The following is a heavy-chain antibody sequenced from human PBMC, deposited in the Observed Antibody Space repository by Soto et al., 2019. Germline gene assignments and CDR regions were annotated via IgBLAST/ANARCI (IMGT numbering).Heavy chain of an antibody. CDR2: ISSRSDI. D-gene: IGHD1-26*01. CDR3: AKATANSGGAFEI. Sequence: PGGSLRLSCVGSGFTFSTYSINWVRQAPGKGLEWVSSISSRSDIYYADSVKGRFTISRDNAKNSVSLQMNSLTAGDTAFYYCAKATANSGGAFEIYGQGTMVTVSS. CDR1: GFTFSTYS. V-gene: IGHV3-21*04. J-gene: IGHJ3*02.